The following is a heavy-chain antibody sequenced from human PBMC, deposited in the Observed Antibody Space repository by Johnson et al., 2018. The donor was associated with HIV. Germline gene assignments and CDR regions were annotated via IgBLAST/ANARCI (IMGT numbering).Heavy chain of an antibody. CDR2: IYSGGST. Sequence: VQLVESGGGLVQPGGSLRLSCAASGFTVTTKYMSWVRQAPGKGLEWVSVIYSGGSTYYADSVKGRFTISRDNSKNTLYLQMNSLRAEDTAVYYCARDPAYSSTWEGAFDVWGQGTMVTVSS. CDR1: GFTVTTKY. V-gene: IGHV3-66*01. D-gene: IGHD6-19*01. CDR3: ARDPAYSSTWEGAFDV. J-gene: IGHJ3*01.